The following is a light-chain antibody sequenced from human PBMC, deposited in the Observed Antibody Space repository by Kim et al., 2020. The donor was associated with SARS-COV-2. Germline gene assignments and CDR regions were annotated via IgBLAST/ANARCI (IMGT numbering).Light chain of an antibody. CDR2: HDT. J-gene: IGLJ2*01. Sequence: SYELTQPPSVSVSPGQTASITCSGDELGDKYVCWYQQKPGQPPVLVIYHDTKRPSGIPERFSGSNSGNTATLTVSGTQPMDEADYYCQAWDSGAVIFGGGTRLTVL. V-gene: IGLV3-1*01. CDR3: QAWDSGAVI. CDR1: ELGDKY.